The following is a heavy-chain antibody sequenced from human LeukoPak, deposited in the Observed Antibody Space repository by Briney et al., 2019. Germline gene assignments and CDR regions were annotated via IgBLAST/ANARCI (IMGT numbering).Heavy chain of an antibody. J-gene: IGHJ4*02. V-gene: IGHV3-9*01. CDR3: AKVADIVVVVAAFDY. Sequence: PGGSLRLSCAASGFTFDDYAMHWVRQAPGKGLEWVSGISWNSGSIGYADSVKGRFTISRDNAKNSLYLQMNSLRAEDTALYYCAKVADIVVVVAAFDYWGQGTLVTVSS. CDR1: GFTFDDYA. CDR2: ISWNSGSI. D-gene: IGHD2-15*01.